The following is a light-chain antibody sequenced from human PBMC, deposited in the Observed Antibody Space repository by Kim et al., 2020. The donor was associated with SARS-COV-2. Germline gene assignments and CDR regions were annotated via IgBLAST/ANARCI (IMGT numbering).Light chain of an antibody. J-gene: IGKJ1*01. Sequence: SLSPGERATLSCRASQNINTNLAWFQQKPGQVPRLLIYGASTRATGIPARFSGSGSGKKFTLTFGGLRSKNLAVYYGSQDKKWWTFGHRAKGDIK. V-gene: IGKV3-15*01. CDR1: QNINTN. CDR3: SQDKKWWT. CDR2: GAS.